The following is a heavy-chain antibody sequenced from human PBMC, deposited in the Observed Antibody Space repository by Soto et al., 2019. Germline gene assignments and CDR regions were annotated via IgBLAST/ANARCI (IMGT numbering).Heavy chain of an antibody. Sequence: ASVKVSCKASGYTFTSYGISWVRQAPGQGLEWMGWISAYNGNTNYAQKLQGRVTMTTDTSTSTAYMELRSLRSEDTAVYYCARRQLVPPYYYYYYGMDVWGQGTTVTVSS. CDR3: ARRQLVPPYYYYYYGMDV. V-gene: IGHV1-18*04. J-gene: IGHJ6*02. CDR2: ISAYNGNT. D-gene: IGHD6-6*01. CDR1: GYTFTSYG.